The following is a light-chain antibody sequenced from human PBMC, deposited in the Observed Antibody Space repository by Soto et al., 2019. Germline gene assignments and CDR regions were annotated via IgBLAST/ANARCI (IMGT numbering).Light chain of an antibody. CDR1: SGHSNYA. Sequence: QLVLTQSPSASASLGASVKLTCTLSSGHSNYAIEWHQQQSEKGPRYLMKLNSDGSHSKGDGIPDRFSGSSSGAERYLTISSLQSEDEADYYCQTWGSGIVVFGGGTQLTVL. CDR3: QTWGSGIVV. V-gene: IGLV4-69*01. J-gene: IGLJ2*01. CDR2: LNSDGSH.